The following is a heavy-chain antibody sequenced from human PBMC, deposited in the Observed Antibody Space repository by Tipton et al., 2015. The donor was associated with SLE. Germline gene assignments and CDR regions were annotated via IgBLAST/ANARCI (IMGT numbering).Heavy chain of an antibody. Sequence: TLSLTCTVSGGSIRSASYYWSWIRQPAGKGLEWIGRTYTSRTTNYNPSLESRVTMSVDTSKNQFSLNLTSVTAADTAVYYCASHDIVLQTWGRGTLVTVSS. V-gene: IGHV4-61*02. J-gene: IGHJ5*02. CDR3: ASHDIVLQT. D-gene: IGHD2-15*01. CDR2: TYTSRTT. CDR1: GGSIRSASYY.